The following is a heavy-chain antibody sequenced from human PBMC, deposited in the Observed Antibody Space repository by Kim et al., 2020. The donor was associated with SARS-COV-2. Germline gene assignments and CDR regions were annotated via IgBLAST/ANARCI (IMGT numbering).Heavy chain of an antibody. Sequence: GGSLRLSCRASGFNFNKCWMGWVRQAPGRGLQWVATMNDDGKERYFVDSMMGRFTISRDNTKNSLYLQMNSLRDEDTAIYYCAKLVRNSADYWGQGTVVTVSS. J-gene: IGHJ4*02. CDR2: MNDDGKER. CDR1: GFNFNKCW. CDR3: AKLVRNSADY. D-gene: IGHD1-1*01. V-gene: IGHV3-7*03.